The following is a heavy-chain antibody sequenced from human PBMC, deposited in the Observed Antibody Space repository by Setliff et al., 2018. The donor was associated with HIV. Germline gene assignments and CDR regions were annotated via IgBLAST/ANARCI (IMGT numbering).Heavy chain of an antibody. CDR1: RLALSSNY. D-gene: IGHD4-17*01. CDR2: IYPGGST. V-gene: IGHV3-66*02. CDR3: AKLTKLTASFPTDYLDP. Sequence: PGGSLRLSCAASRLALSSNYMTWVRQSPGKGLEWVSVIYPGGSTYYADSIKGRFTISRENSRNTLYLQMDSLRIEDTAVYFCAKLTKLTASFPTDYLDPWGQGTLVTVS. J-gene: IGHJ5*02.